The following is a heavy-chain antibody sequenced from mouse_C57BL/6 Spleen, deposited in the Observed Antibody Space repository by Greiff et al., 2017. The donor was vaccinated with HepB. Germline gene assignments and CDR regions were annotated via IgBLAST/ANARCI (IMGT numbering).Heavy chain of an antibody. CDR1: GYAFTTYP. CDR2: FHPYNDDT. Sequence: QVQLQQSGAELVKPGASVKMSCKASGYAFTTYPIEWMKQNHGKSLEWIGNFHPYNDDTKYNEKFKGKATLTVEKSSSTVYLELSRLTSDDSAVYYCARGIYYGYDYAMDYWGQGTSVTVSS. J-gene: IGHJ4*01. V-gene: IGHV1-47*01. D-gene: IGHD2-2*01. CDR3: ARGIYYGYDYAMDY.